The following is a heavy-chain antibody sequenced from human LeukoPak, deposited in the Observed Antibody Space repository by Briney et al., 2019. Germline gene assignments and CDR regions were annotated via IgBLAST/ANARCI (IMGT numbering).Heavy chain of an antibody. D-gene: IGHD6-6*01. J-gene: IGHJ4*02. Sequence: GASVKVSCKASGYTFPSYDINWVRQATGQGLEWMGWMNPNSGNTGYAQKFQGRVTMTRDTSISTAYMELSRLRSDDTAVYYCARVAMRQYSSSIGYWGQGTLVTVSS. CDR3: ARVAMRQYSSSIGY. CDR2: MNPNSGNT. V-gene: IGHV1-8*01. CDR1: GYTFPSYD.